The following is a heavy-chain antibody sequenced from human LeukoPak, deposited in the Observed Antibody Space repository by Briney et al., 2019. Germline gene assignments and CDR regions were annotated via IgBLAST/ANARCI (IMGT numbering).Heavy chain of an antibody. V-gene: IGHV3-48*03. J-gene: IGHJ4*02. CDR1: GFTFSSYD. CDR3: ARSLPPYSSRWPPDY. CDR2: ISVSGGTI. D-gene: IGHD6-13*01. Sequence: PRGSLRLSCAASGFTFSSYDMNWVRQAPGKGLEWVSYISVSGGTIYYADSVKGRFTISRDNANNSLYLQGNSLRVEDTAVYYCARSLPPYSSRWPPDYWGQGTLVTVSS.